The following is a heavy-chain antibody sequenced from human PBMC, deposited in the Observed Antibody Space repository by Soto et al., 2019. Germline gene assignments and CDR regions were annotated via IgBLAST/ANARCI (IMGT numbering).Heavy chain of an antibody. Sequence: GESLKISCKGSGYSFTSYWISWVRQMPGKGLEWMGRIDPSDSYTNYSPSFQGHVTISADKSISTAYLQWSSLKASDTAMYYCARKFYVWGSYRIPDYWGQGTLVTVSS. J-gene: IGHJ4*02. CDR2: IDPSDSYT. CDR1: GYSFTSYW. V-gene: IGHV5-10-1*01. D-gene: IGHD3-16*02. CDR3: ARKFYVWGSYRIPDY.